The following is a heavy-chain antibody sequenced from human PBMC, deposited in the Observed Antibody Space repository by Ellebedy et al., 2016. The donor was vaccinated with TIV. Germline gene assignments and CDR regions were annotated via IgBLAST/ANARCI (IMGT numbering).Heavy chain of an antibody. V-gene: IGHV3-33*01. CDR2: IWYDGSEK. CDR1: GFTFSTYG. CDR3: ARDADYYDSIGFFDS. Sequence: PGGSLRLSCAASGFTFSTYGMHWVRQAPGKGLEWVAVIWYDGSEKYYADSVKGRFSISRDNSKNTLYLQMNSLRAEDTAVYYCARDADYYDSIGFFDSWGQGTLVTVSS. D-gene: IGHD3-22*01. J-gene: IGHJ4*02.